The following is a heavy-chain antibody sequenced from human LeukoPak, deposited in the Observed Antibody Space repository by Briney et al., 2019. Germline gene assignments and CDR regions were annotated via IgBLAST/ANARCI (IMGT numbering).Heavy chain of an antibody. D-gene: IGHD1-1*01. CDR2: IIPIFGTA. J-gene: IGHJ4*02. V-gene: IGHV1-69*06. CDR3: ARGQQLVFMAKVQLERSSYFDY. CDR1: GGTFSSYA. Sequence: ASVKVSCKASGGTFSSYAISWVRQAPGQGLEWMGGIIPIFGTANYAQKFQGRVTITADKSTSTAYMELSSLRSEDTAVYYCARGQQLVFMAKVQLERSSYFDYWGQGTLVTVSS.